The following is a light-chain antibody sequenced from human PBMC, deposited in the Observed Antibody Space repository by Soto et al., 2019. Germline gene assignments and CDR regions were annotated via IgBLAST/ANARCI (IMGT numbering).Light chain of an antibody. CDR1: TGAVTSSHY. J-gene: IGLJ2*01. CDR2: DTS. V-gene: IGLV7-46*01. Sequence: QAVVTQEPSLTVSPGGTVTLTCGSSTGAVTSSHYPYWFQQKPGQAPRTLIYDTSNKHSWTPARFSGSLLGGKAALTLSGAQPEDEAEYYCLLSYSGARPVVFGGGTKLTV. CDR3: LLSYSGARPVV.